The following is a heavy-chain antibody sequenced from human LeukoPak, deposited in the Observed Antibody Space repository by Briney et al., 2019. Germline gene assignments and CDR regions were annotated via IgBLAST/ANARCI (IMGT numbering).Heavy chain of an antibody. V-gene: IGHV3-33*01. J-gene: IGHJ4*02. Sequence: GGSLRLSCAASGFTFSSYGMHWVRQAPGKGLEWVAVIWYDGSNKYYADSVKGRFTISRDNSKNTLYLQMNSLRAEDTAVYYCARDRGDYYDSSGYYPHYWGQGTLVTVSS. CDR3: ARDRGDYYDSSGYYPHY. CDR1: GFTFSSYG. D-gene: IGHD3-22*01. CDR2: IWYDGSNK.